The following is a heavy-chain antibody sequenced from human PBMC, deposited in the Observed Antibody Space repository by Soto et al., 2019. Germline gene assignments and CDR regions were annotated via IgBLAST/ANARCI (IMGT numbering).Heavy chain of an antibody. CDR3: ARVGSGYRKRDNWFDP. CDR1: GGSISSGDYY. CDR2: IYYSGST. D-gene: IGHD3-22*01. J-gene: IGHJ5*02. V-gene: IGHV4-30-4*01. Sequence: SETLSLTCTVSGGSISSGDYYWSWIRQPPEKGLEWIGYIYYSGSTYYNPSLKSRVTISVDTSKNQFSLKLSSVTAADTAVYYCARVGSGYRKRDNWFDPWGQGTLVTVST.